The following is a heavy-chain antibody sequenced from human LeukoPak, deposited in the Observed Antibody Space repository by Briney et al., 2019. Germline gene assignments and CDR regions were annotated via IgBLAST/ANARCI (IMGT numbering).Heavy chain of an antibody. Sequence: PGGSLRLSCAASGFTFSNSGMHWVRQAPGKGLEWVAFIRYDGSKKYYADSVQGRFTISRDNSKDTLYLQINSLRTEDTAVYSCAKAPPARLYYFEYWGLGTLVTVSS. CDR3: AKAPPARLYYFEY. J-gene: IGHJ4*02. V-gene: IGHV3-30*02. CDR1: GFTFSNSG. CDR2: IRYDGSKK. D-gene: IGHD2-2*01.